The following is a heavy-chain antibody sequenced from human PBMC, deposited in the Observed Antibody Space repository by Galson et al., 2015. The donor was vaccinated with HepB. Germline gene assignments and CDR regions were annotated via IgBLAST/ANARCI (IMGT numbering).Heavy chain of an antibody. CDR1: GGSISSGGYY. Sequence: TLSLTCTVSGGSISSGGYYWSWIRQHPGKGLEWIGYIYYSGSTYYNPSLKSRVTISVDTSKNQFSLKLSSVTAADTAVYYCARLTGGEMATTYCDYWGQGTLVTVSS. V-gene: IGHV4-31*03. CDR3: ARLTGGEMATTYCDY. D-gene: IGHD5-24*01. CDR2: IYYSGST. J-gene: IGHJ4*02.